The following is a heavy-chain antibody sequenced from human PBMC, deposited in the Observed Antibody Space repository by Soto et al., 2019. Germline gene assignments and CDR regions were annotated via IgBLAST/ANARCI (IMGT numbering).Heavy chain of an antibody. V-gene: IGHV5-51*01. D-gene: IGHD3-22*01. CDR2: IFPSDSDT. CDR1: GYKFTSSW. Sequence: ESLKISCRTSGYKFTSSWIAWVRQMPGKGLEWMGIIFPSDSDTRYSPSFQGQVTISADRSTSTVFLQWASLKAPDTAVYFCARKDKSGYFNWFDPWGQGTLVTVSS. J-gene: IGHJ5*02. CDR3: ARKDKSGYFNWFDP.